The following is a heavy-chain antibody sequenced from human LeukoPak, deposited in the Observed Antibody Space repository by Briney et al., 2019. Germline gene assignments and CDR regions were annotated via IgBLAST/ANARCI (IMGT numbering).Heavy chain of an antibody. CDR1: GFTISSYA. D-gene: IGHD3-10*01. V-gene: IGHV3-30-3*01. J-gene: IGHJ4*02. CDR2: ISYDGSNK. Sequence: PGGSLRLSCAASGFTISSYAMHWVRKAPGKGLEWVAVISYDGSNKYYADSVKGRFTISRDNSKNTLYLQMNSLRAEDTAVYYCAREHLWFGELLFDYWGQGTLVTVSS. CDR3: AREHLWFGELLFDY.